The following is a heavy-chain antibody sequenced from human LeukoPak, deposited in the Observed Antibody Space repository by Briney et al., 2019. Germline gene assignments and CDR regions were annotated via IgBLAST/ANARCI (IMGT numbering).Heavy chain of an antibody. Sequence: PSETLSPTCTVSGGSISSYYWSWIRQPPGKGLEWIGYIFYSGSSNYNPSLKSRATISIDTSKNQLSLKLTSVTAEDTAVYYCARGYSSSSLARFDNWGQGTLVTVSS. J-gene: IGHJ4*02. D-gene: IGHD6-6*01. V-gene: IGHV4-59*01. CDR1: GGSISSYY. CDR2: IFYSGSS. CDR3: ARGYSSSSLARFDN.